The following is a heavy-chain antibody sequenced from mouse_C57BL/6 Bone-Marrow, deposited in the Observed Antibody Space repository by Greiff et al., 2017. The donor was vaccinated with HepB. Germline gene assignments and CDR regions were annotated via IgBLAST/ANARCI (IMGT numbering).Heavy chain of an antibody. V-gene: IGHV1-15*01. CDR1: GYTFTDYE. CDR2: IDPETGGT. Sequence: QVQLKQSGAELVRPGASVTLSCKASGYTFTDYEMHWVKQTPVHGLEWIGAIDPETGGTAYNQKFKGKAILTADKSSSTAYMELRSLTSEDSAVYYCTRTTVVARYAMDYWGQGTSVTVSS. D-gene: IGHD1-1*01. CDR3: TRTTVVARYAMDY. J-gene: IGHJ4*01.